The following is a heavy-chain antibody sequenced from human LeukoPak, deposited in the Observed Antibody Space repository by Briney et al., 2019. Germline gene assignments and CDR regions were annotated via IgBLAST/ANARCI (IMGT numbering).Heavy chain of an antibody. Sequence: SEILSLTCTVSGRSISGYYCGWIRQPPGKGLVWIVYIYVRGSTNYNPSLKSRVTISVDTSKNQFSLRLNSATAADTAVYYGARHLGWSYDYWGQGTLVTVSS. V-gene: IGHV4-59*08. CDR3: ARHLGWSYDY. D-gene: IGHD6-19*01. CDR1: GRSISGYY. J-gene: IGHJ4*02. CDR2: IYVRGST.